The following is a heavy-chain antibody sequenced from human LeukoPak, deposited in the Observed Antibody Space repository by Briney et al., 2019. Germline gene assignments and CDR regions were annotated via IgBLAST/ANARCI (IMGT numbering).Heavy chain of an antibody. CDR1: GGSISGYY. V-gene: IGHV4-34*01. CDR3: ARDSSGYYYRDLDY. Sequence: SETLSLTCTVSGGSISGYYWSWIRQPPGKGLEWIGEINHSGSTNYNPSLKSRVTISVDTSKNQFSLKLSSVTAADTAVYYCARDSSGYYYRDLDYWGQGTLVTVSS. D-gene: IGHD3-22*01. J-gene: IGHJ4*02. CDR2: INHSGST.